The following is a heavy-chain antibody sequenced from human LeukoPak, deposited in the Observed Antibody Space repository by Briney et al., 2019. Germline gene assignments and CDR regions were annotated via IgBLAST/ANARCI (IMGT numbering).Heavy chain of an antibody. J-gene: IGHJ4*02. Sequence: PRGSLRLSCAASGFTFSSYAMSWVRQAPGKGLEWVSAISGSGGSTYYADSVKGRFTISRDNSKNTLYLQMNSLRAEDTAVYYCAKDPYSNYGLHNYFDYWGQGTLVTVSS. CDR2: ISGSGGST. V-gene: IGHV3-23*01. CDR3: AKDPYSNYGLHNYFDY. D-gene: IGHD4-11*01. CDR1: GFTFSSYA.